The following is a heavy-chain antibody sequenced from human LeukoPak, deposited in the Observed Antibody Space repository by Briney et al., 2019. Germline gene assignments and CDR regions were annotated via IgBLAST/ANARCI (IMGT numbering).Heavy chain of an antibody. Sequence: GGSLRLSCAASGFTFSNAWMSWVRQAPGKGLEWVSSISSSSSYIYYADSVKGRFTISRDNAKNSLYLQMNSLRAEDTAVYYCGREIQAPGKTLEYWGQGTLVTVSS. CDR1: GFTFSNAW. CDR3: GREIQAPGKTLEY. CDR2: ISSSSSYI. J-gene: IGHJ4*02. V-gene: IGHV3-21*01.